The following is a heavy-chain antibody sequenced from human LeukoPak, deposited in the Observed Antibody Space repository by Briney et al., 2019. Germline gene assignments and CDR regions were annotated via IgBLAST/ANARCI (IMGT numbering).Heavy chain of an antibody. CDR2: IFYSGSP. Sequence: ETLSLTCTVSGGSISSYYWSWLRQPPGKGLEWIGNIFYSGSPNYNPSLKSRVTISVDTSKNQFSLKLRSVTAADTAIYYCARRLAAELDYWGQGTLVTVSS. D-gene: IGHD6-13*01. J-gene: IGHJ4*02. CDR1: GGSISSYY. V-gene: IGHV4-59*08. CDR3: ARRLAAELDY.